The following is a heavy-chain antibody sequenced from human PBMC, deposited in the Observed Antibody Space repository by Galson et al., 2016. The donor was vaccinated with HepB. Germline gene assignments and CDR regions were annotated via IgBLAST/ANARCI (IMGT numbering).Heavy chain of an antibody. CDR2: INAGNGNA. D-gene: IGHD3-10*01. CDR1: GYTFTNYA. Sequence: SVKVSCQASGYTFTNYAVHWVRQAPGQRLEWMGWINAGNGNARYSQKFQGRVTISRDTSASTSYMDLSSLRSEDTAVYYCARGSYYGSGSYSRFGDYWGQGTLVTVSS. V-gene: IGHV1-3*01. J-gene: IGHJ4*02. CDR3: ARGSYYGSGSYSRFGDY.